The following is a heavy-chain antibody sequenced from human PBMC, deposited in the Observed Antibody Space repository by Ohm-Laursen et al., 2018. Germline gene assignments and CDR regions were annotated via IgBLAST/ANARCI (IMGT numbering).Heavy chain of an antibody. CDR2: TYYRSKWYN. CDR3: ARGGAETTKKQWLVENYYYGMDV. V-gene: IGHV6-1*01. J-gene: IGHJ6*04. Sequence: PTQTLTLTCAISGDSVSSNSAAWNWIRQSPSRGLEWLGRTYYRSKWYNDYAVSVRSRITINPDTSENQFSLQLNSVTPEDTAVYYCARGGAETTKKQWLVENYYYGMDVWGEGTTVTVSS. CDR1: GDSVSSNSAA. D-gene: IGHD6-19*01.